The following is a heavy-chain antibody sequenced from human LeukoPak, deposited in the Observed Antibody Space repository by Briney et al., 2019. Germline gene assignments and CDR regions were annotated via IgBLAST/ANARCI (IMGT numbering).Heavy chain of an antibody. D-gene: IGHD3-3*01. J-gene: IGHJ4*02. CDR1: GGSFNDYF. CDR3: ARDRAGGLRFVEWLSAFDY. Sequence: SETLSLTCAVYGGSFNDYFWSWIRQSPGKGLEWIGEINHSGSTNYNPSLKSRVTISVDTSKNQFSLKLSSVTAADTAVYYCARDRAGGLRFVEWLSAFDYWGQGTLVTVSS. CDR2: INHSGST. V-gene: IGHV4-34*01.